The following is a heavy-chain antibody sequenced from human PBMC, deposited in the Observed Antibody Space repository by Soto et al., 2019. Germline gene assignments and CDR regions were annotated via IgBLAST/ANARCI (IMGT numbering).Heavy chain of an antibody. CDR2: ISGYNGDT. Sequence: QGQLVQSGPEVKKSGASVKVSCKASGYTFSRYGISWVRQAPGQGLEWMGWISGYNGDTKYAQKVQGRVTMTIDTXXYTADMEMRSLTSDDTAIYYWAKNGPPPYYYGMDVWGQGTTVTVSS. CDR3: AKNGPPPYYYGMDV. J-gene: IGHJ6*02. V-gene: IGHV1-18*01. CDR1: GYTFSRYG. D-gene: IGHD2-8*01.